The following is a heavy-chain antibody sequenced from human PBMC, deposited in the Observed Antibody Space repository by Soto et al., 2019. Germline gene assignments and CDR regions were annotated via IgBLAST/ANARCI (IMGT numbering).Heavy chain of an antibody. CDR2: ISYDGSNK. J-gene: IGHJ6*02. CDR1: GFTFSSYG. CDR3: AKDKVGATSTPGYYGMDV. Sequence: PGGSLRLSCAASGFTFSSYGMHWVRQAPGKGLEWVAVISYDGSNKYYADSVKGRFTISRDNSKNTLFLQMNSLRAEDTAVYYCAKDKVGATSTPGYYGMDVWGQGTTVTVSS. D-gene: IGHD1-26*01. V-gene: IGHV3-30*18.